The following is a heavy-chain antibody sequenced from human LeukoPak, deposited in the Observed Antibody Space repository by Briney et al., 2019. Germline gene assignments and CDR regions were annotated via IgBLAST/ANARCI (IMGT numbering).Heavy chain of an antibody. CDR3: ARVPPYCSSTSCYSYYMDV. V-gene: IGHV1-18*01. J-gene: IGHJ6*03. Sequence: ASVKVSCKASGYTFTSYGISWVRQAPGQGLEWVGWISAYNGNTNYAQKLQGRVTMITDTSTSTAYMELRSLRSDDTAVYYCARVPPYCSSTSCYSYYMDVWGKGTTVTVSS. CDR2: ISAYNGNT. CDR1: GYTFTSYG. D-gene: IGHD2-2*01.